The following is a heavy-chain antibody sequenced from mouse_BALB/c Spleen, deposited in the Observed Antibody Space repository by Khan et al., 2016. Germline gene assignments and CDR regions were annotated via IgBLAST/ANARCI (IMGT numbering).Heavy chain of an antibody. Sequence: EVQLVETGGGLVQPRGSLKLSCAASGFTFNTNAMNWVRQAPGKGLEWVSCIRSKSNNYATYYADSVQDRFTISRDDSQSMLYLQMNNLKTEDTAMYYCEIDTPFAYWGQGTLVTVSA. CDR3: EIDTPFAY. CDR2: IRSKSNNYAT. J-gene: IGHJ3*01. V-gene: IGHV10S3*01. CDR1: GFTFNTNA.